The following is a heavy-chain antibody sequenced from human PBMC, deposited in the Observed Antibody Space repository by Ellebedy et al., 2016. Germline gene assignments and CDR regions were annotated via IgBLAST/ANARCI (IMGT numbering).Heavy chain of an antibody. Sequence: SETLSLTCTVSGGSISSGSYYWSWIRQPPGKGLEWIGYIYYSGSTNYNPSLKSRVTISVDTSKNQFSLKLSSVTAADTAVYYCASVRSAGGWYTVADYWGQGTLVTVSS. J-gene: IGHJ4*02. V-gene: IGHV4-61*01. D-gene: IGHD6-19*01. CDR1: GGSISSGSYY. CDR2: IYYSGST. CDR3: ASVRSAGGWYTVADY.